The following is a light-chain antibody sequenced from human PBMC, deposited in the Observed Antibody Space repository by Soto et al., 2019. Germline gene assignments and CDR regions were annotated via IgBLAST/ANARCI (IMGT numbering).Light chain of an antibody. CDR1: QGISSY. V-gene: IGKV1-39*01. CDR3: QQSYGSPST. Sequence: DIQLTQSPSFLSASVGARVTITCRASQGISSYLAWYQQKPGKAPNLLIYVASSLQSEVPSRFSGSGSGTDFTLTITSLQPDDFATYYCQQSYGSPSTFGQGTRLEIK. J-gene: IGKJ5*01. CDR2: VAS.